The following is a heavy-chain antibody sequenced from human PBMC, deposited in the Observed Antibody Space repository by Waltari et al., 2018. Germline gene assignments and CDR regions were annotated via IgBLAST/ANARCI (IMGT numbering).Heavy chain of an antibody. D-gene: IGHD5-18*01. CDR1: GFTFSSYA. CDR3: AKDSRDTAMGYYYYGMDV. J-gene: IGHJ6*02. V-gene: IGHV3-23*01. CDR2: ISGSGGST. Sequence: EVQLLESGGGLVQPGGSLRLSCAASGFTFSSYAMSWVRQAPGKGLEWVSAISGSGGSTADADSVNGRFTISIDNSKNTRYLPMNSLRAEDTAVYYCAKDSRDTAMGYYYYGMDVWGQGTTVTVSS.